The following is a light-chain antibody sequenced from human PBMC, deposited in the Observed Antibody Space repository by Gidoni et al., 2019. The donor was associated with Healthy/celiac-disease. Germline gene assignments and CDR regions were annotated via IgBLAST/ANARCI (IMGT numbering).Light chain of an antibody. V-gene: IGKV1-8*01. J-gene: IGKJ4*01. CDR1: QGISSY. CDR2: AAS. Sequence: IRMTQSPSSLSASTGDRVTITCRASQGISSYLAWYQQKPGKAPKLLIYAASTLQSGVPSRFSGSGSGTDFTLTISCLRSEDFATYYCQQYYSYPLTFGGGTKVEIK. CDR3: QQYYSYPLT.